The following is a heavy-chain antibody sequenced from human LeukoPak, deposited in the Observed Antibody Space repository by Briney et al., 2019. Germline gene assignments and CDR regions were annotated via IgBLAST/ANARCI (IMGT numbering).Heavy chain of an antibody. CDR3: ARPGYSYGDAFGI. CDR1: GYTFTSYD. CDR2: MNPNSGNT. V-gene: IGHV1-8*03. Sequence: ASVKVSCKASGYTFTSYDINWVRQATGQGLEWMGWMNPNSGNTGYAQKFQGRVTITRNTSISTAYMELSSLRSEDTAVYYCARPGYSYGDAFGIWGQGTMVTVSS. J-gene: IGHJ3*02. D-gene: IGHD5-18*01.